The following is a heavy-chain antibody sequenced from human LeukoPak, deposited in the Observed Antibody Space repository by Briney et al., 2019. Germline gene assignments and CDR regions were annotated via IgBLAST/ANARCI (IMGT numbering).Heavy chain of an antibody. D-gene: IGHD2-2*02. CDR3: ARGRPAGIPAAIPQYYYYYYMDV. J-gene: IGHJ6*03. CDR2: INHSGST. Sequence: SETLSLTCAVYGGSLSGNYWSWIRQSPGKGLEWIGEINHSGSTNYNPSLKSRVNISVDTSKNQFSLKLSSVTAADTAVYYCARGRPAGIPAAIPQYYYYYYMDVWGKGTTVTVSS. V-gene: IGHV4-34*01. CDR1: GGSLSGNY.